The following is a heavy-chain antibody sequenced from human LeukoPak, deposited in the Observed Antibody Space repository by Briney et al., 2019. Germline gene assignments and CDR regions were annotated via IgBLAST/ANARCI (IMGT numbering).Heavy chain of an antibody. V-gene: IGHV4-61*02. J-gene: IGHJ4*02. D-gene: IGHD3-3*01. CDR2: IYTSGST. CDR1: GGSISSGSYY. CDR3: ARAMRGVVTIDY. Sequence: SQTLSLTCTVSGGSISSGSYYWSWIRQPAGKGLEWIGRIYTSGSTNYNPSLKSRVTISVDTSKNQFSLKLSSVTAADTAVYYCARAMRGVVTIDYWGQGTLVTVSS.